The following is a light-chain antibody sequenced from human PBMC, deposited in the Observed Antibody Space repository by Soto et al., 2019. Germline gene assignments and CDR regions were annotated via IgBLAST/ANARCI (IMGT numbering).Light chain of an antibody. CDR1: QSVSDY. CDR3: QQRSSWPLT. Sequence: EIVLTQSPANLCLSPGERATVSCRASQSVSDYLAWYQQKPGRAPRLLIYDASNRATGIPARFCGSGSGTNFTLTISSLGPEDFAVYYCQQRSSWPLTFGGGTKVDIK. J-gene: IGKJ4*01. V-gene: IGKV3-11*01. CDR2: DAS.